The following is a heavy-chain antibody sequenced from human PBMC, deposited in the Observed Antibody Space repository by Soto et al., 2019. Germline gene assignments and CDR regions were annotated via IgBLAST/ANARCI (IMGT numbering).Heavy chain of an antibody. CDR1: GYTFTSYG. CDR2: ISAYNGNT. Sequence: ASVKVSCKASGYTFTSYGISWVRQAPGQGLEWMGWISAYNGNTNYAQKLQGRVTMTTDTSTSTAYMELRSLRSDDTAVYYCARVVVQLERLRKSWFDPWGHGTLVTVSS. J-gene: IGHJ5*02. V-gene: IGHV1-18*01. D-gene: IGHD1-1*01. CDR3: ARVVVQLERLRKSWFDP.